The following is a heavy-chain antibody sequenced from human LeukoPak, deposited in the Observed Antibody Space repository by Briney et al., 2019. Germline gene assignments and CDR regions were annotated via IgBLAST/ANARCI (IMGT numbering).Heavy chain of an antibody. CDR3: AREGYSSSWYDFDY. CDR2: ISYDGSNK. V-gene: IGHV3-30-3*01. CDR1: GVTSSSYA. J-gene: IGHJ4*02. D-gene: IGHD6-13*01. Sequence: GGSLRLSSAASGVTSSSYAMHWVRQAPGKGLEWVAVISYDGSNKYYADSVKGRFTISRDNSKNTLYLQMNSLRAEDTAVYYCAREGYSSSWYDFDYWGQGTLVTVSS.